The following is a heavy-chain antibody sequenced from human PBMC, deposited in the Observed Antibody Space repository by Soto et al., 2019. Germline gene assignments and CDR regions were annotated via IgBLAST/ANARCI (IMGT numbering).Heavy chain of an antibody. D-gene: IGHD6-19*01. V-gene: IGHV3-23*01. CDR3: VKGGWLDN. Sequence: EVQVLESGGGLVQPGGSRRLSCTASGFTFSKFEMTWARQASGKGLEWVSFISVSGGETHYADSAKGRFTISRDNSKNTLYLQMNSLRAEDMAVYYCVKGGWLDNWGQGTLVTVSS. J-gene: IGHJ4*02. CDR1: GFTFSKFE. CDR2: ISVSGGET.